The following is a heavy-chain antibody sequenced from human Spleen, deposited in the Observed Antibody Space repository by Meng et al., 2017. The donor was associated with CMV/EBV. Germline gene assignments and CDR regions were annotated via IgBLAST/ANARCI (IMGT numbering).Heavy chain of an antibody. CDR1: GGSISSSSYY. J-gene: IGHJ4*02. CDR2: IYYSGNI. CDR3: VRQYCSGGSCYLDY. Sequence: SETLSLTCTVSGGSISSSSYYWGWIRQPPGKGLEWIGSIYYSGNIYYNPSLKSRVTISVDMSKNQFSLKLSSVTAADTAVYYCVRQYCSGGSCYLDYWGQGTLVTVSS. V-gene: IGHV4-39*01. D-gene: IGHD2-15*01.